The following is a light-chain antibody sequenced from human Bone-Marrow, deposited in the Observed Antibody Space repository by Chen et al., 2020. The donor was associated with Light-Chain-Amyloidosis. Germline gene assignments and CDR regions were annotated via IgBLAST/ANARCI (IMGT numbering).Light chain of an antibody. V-gene: IGLV3-25*03. CDR2: RDT. J-gene: IGLJ2*01. Sequence: SYELTQPPSVSVSPGQTARITCSGDDLPTKYAYWYQQKPGQAPVLVIHRDTERPSGISERCSGSASGTTATLTISGVQAEDDADYHCQSADSSGTYEVIFGGGTKLTVL. CDR3: QSADSSGTYEVI. CDR1: DLPTKY.